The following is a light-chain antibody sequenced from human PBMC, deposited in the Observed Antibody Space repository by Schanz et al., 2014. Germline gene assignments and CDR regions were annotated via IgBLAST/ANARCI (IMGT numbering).Light chain of an antibody. CDR3: SSYTSSSTVV. Sequence: QSVLTQPPSVSGAPGQRVTISCTGSTSNLGATYDVHWYQQLPGAAPKLLIYANNIRPSGVPDRFSGSKSGTSASLAITGLQAEDEADYYCSSYTSSSTVVFGGGTKLTVL. V-gene: IGLV1-40*01. J-gene: IGLJ2*01. CDR2: ANN. CDR1: TSNLGATYD.